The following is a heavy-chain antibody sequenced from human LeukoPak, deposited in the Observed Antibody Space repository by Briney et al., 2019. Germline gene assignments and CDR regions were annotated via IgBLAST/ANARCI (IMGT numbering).Heavy chain of an antibody. CDR1: NDSISSGRYY. CDR2: IYTSGST. J-gene: IGHJ4*02. CDR3: ARDRTGWLQADY. D-gene: IGHD5-24*01. Sequence: SETLSLTCSVSNDSISSGRYYWIWIRHPAGKGLEWIGRIYTSGSTNYNPSLKIRVIISVDTSKNQFSLSLSSVTAADTAVYYCARDRTGWLQADYWGPGTLVAVSS. V-gene: IGHV4-61*02.